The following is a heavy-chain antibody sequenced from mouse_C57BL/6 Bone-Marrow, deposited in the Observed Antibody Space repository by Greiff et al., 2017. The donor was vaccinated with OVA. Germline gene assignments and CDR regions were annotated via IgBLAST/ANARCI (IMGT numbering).Heavy chain of an antibody. J-gene: IGHJ3*01. CDR1: GFNIKDDY. CDR2: FDPENGDT. CDR3: TPIYYDYKGFAY. V-gene: IGHV14-4*01. Sequence: VQLKQPGAELVKPGASVKLSCTASGFNIKDDYMHWVKQRPEQGLEWIGWFDPENGDTEYASKFQGKATITADTSSNTAYLQLSSLTSEDTAVYYCTPIYYDYKGFAYWGQGTLVTVSA. D-gene: IGHD2-4*01.